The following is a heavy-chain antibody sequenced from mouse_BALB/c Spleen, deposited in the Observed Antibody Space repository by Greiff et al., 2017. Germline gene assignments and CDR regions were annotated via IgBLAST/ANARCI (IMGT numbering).Heavy chain of an antibody. D-gene: IGHD4-1*01. J-gene: IGHJ2*01. CDR1: GFNIKDYY. CDR2: IDPENGDT. Sequence: VQLKESGAELVRSGASVKLSCTASGFNIKDYYMHWVKQRPEQGLEWIGWIDPENGDTEYAPKFQGKATMTADTSSNTAYLQLSSLTSEDTAVYYCNACCGTYDYFDYWGQGTTLTVSS. CDR3: NACCGTYDYFDY. V-gene: IGHV14-4*02.